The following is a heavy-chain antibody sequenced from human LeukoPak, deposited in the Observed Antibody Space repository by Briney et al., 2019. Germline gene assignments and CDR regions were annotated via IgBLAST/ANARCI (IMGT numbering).Heavy chain of an antibody. CDR2: ISAYNGNT. D-gene: IGHD3-10*01. CDR3: AGLRVPSPQLLWFGELSGPWFDP. CDR1: GYTFTSYG. V-gene: IGHV1-18*01. Sequence: GASVKVSCKASGYTFTSYGISWVRQAPGQGLEWMGWISAYNGNTNYAQKLQGRVTMTTDTSTSTAYMELRSLRSGDTAVYYCAGLRVPSPQLLWFGELSGPWFDPWGQGTLVTVSS. J-gene: IGHJ5*02.